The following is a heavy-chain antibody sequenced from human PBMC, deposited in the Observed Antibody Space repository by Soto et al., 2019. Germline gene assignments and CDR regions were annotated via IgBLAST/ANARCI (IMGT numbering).Heavy chain of an antibody. CDR3: ARQYRLFDP. V-gene: IGHV4-59*08. J-gene: IGHJ5*02. CDR1: GGSISSYY. CDR2: IYYSGIT. D-gene: IGHD2-2*01. Sequence: PSETLSLTCTVSGGSISSYYWSWIRQPPGKGLEWIGYIYYSGITYYNPSLKSRVTISVDTSKNQFSVKLSSVTAADTAVYYCARQYRLFDPWGQGTLVTVSS.